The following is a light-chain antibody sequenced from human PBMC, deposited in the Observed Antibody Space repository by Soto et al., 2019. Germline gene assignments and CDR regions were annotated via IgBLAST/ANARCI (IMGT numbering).Light chain of an antibody. Sequence: EIVMTQSPATLSVSPGGRATLSCGASHNIDSRLAWYQLKRAHAPRLLIHGASTRATGVAPRLSGSESGTEYTHTVSRRQSEVFPVYCCQQYANWVPSTVGQGPKVEI. CDR3: QQYANWVPST. CDR1: HNIDSR. CDR2: GAS. V-gene: IGKV3-15*01. J-gene: IGKJ1*01.